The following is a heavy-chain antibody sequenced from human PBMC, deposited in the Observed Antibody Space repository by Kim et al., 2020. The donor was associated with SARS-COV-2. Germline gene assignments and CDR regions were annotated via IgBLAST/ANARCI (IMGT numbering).Heavy chain of an antibody. CDR3: ARDARRAPGIAAAGLDY. V-gene: IGHV4-59*01. J-gene: IGHJ4*02. Sequence: SETLSLTCTVSGGSISSYYWSWIRQPPGKGLEWIGYIYYSGSTNYNPSLKSRVTISVDTSKNQFSLKLSSVTAADTAVYYCARDARRAPGIAAAGLDYWGQGTLVTVSS. CDR2: IYYSGST. D-gene: IGHD6-13*01. CDR1: GGSISSYY.